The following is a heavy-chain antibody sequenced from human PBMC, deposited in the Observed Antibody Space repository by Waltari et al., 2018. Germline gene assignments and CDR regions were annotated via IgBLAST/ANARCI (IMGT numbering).Heavy chain of an antibody. D-gene: IGHD2-2*02. CDR3: ARELYCSSTSCYSVGYYFDY. Sequence: QVQLQESGPGLVKPSETLSLTCTVSGYSIRRGSYRGWLRQPPAKGLEWIGSIYHSGSTYYNPSLKSRVTISVDTSKNQFSLKLSSVTAADTAVYYCARELYCSSTSCYSVGYYFDYWGQGTLVTVSS. CDR1: GYSIRRGSY. J-gene: IGHJ4*02. V-gene: IGHV4-38-2*02. CDR2: IYHSGST.